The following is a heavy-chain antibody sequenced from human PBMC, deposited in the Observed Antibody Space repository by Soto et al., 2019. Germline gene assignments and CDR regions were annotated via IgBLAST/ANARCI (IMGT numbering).Heavy chain of an antibody. Sequence: QVQLVESGGGVVQPGRSLRLSCAASGFTFSSYAMHWVRQAPGKGLEWVAVISYDGSNKYYADSVKGRFTISRDNSKNTLYLHMNSLRAEDTAVYYCAREAIIRYFDYWGQGTLVTVSS. CDR2: ISYDGSNK. D-gene: IGHD3-3*02. CDR3: AREAIIRYFDY. CDR1: GFTFSSYA. J-gene: IGHJ4*02. V-gene: IGHV3-30-3*01.